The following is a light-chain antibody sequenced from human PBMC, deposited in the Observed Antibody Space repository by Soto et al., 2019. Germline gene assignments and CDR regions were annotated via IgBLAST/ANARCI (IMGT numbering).Light chain of an antibody. CDR2: GAS. CDR1: LSVGSN. Sequence: ETVMTQSPATLSLSPGERATLSCRASLSVGSNLAWYQQRPGQAPRRLIYGASTRATGIPVRFSGSGSGTEFTLTISSMQSEDFGFYYCQQYNKWPLFTFGPGTRVDMK. J-gene: IGKJ3*01. V-gene: IGKV3-15*01. CDR3: QQYNKWPLFT.